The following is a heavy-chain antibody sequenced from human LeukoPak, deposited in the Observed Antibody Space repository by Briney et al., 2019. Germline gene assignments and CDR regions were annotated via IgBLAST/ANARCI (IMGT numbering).Heavy chain of an antibody. V-gene: IGHV1-2*02. J-gene: IGHJ5*02. CDR3: ARGAYYYDSSGPLDP. D-gene: IGHD3-22*01. CDR1: GYTFTGYY. CDR2: INPNSGGT. Sequence: ASVKVSCKASGYTFTGYYTHWVRQAPGQGLEWMGWINPNSGGTSYAQKFQGRVTMTRDTSISTAYMELSRLRSDDTAVYYCARGAYYYDSSGPLDPWGQGTLVTVSS.